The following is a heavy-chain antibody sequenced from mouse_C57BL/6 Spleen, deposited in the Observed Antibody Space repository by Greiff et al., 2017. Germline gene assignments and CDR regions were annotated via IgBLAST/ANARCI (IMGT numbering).Heavy chain of an antibody. V-gene: IGHV1-64*01. Sequence: VQLQQPGAELVKPGASVKLSCKASGYTFTSYWMHWVKQRPGQGLEWIGMIHPNSGSTNYNEKFKSKATLTVDKSSSTAYMQLSSLTSEDSAVYYCARSGVRDFYYAMDYWGQGTSVTVSS. CDR2: IHPNSGST. D-gene: IGHD2-14*01. CDR1: GYTFTSYW. J-gene: IGHJ4*01. CDR3: ARSGVRDFYYAMDY.